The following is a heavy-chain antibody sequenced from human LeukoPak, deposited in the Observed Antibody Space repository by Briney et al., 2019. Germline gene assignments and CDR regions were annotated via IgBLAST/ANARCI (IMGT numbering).Heavy chain of an antibody. CDR3: ARGRLGIAAAKTTPFDY. CDR2: IIPIFGTA. D-gene: IGHD6-13*01. V-gene: IGHV1-69*05. J-gene: IGHJ4*02. Sequence: ASVKVSCKASGGTFSSYAISWVRQAPGQGLKWMGRIIPIFGTANYAQKFQGRVTITTDESTSTAYMELSSLRSEDTAVYYCARGRLGIAAAKTTPFDYWGQGTLVTVSS. CDR1: GGTFSSYA.